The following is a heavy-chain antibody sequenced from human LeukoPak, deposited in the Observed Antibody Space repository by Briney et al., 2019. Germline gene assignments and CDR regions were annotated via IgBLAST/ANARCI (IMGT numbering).Heavy chain of an antibody. V-gene: IGHV3-23*01. CDR3: ATGITIFGVVPLFDY. CDR1: GFTFSSYD. CDR2: ISGGGGST. J-gene: IGHJ4*02. D-gene: IGHD3-3*01. Sequence: GGSLRLSCAASGFTFSSYDMSWVRQAPGKGLEWVSVISGGGGSTYYADSVKGRFTISRDNSKNTLYLQMNSLRAEDTAVYYCATGITIFGVVPLFDYWGQGTLVTVSS.